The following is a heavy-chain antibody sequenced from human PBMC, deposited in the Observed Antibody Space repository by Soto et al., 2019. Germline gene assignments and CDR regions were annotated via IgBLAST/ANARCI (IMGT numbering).Heavy chain of an antibody. Sequence: GGSLRLSCAASGFTFSSYWMSWVRQAPGKGLEWVANIKQDGSEKYYVDSVKGRFTISRDNAKNSLYLQMNSLRAEDTAVYYCATPVPDNYYYYYMDVWGKGTTVTVSS. CDR3: ATPVPDNYYYYYMDV. J-gene: IGHJ6*03. CDR1: GFTFSSYW. CDR2: IKQDGSEK. V-gene: IGHV3-7*01. D-gene: IGHD6-6*01.